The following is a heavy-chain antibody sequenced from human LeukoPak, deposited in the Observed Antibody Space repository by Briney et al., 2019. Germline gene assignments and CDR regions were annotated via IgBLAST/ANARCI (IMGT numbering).Heavy chain of an antibody. CDR3: TTDRQVKSFRYYYGMDV. Sequence: PGGSLRLSCAASGITFNNAWMSWVRQAPGKGLEWVCRIKSKTDGGTTDYAAPVKGRFTISRDDSKNTLYLQMNSLKTEDTAVYYCTTDRQVKSFRYYYGMDVWGQGTTVTVSS. D-gene: IGHD2/OR15-2a*01. CDR2: IKSKTDGGTT. V-gene: IGHV3-15*01. CDR1: GITFNNAW. J-gene: IGHJ6*02.